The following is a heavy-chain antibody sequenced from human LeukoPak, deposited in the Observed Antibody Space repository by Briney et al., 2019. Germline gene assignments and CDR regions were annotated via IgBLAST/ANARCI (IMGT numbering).Heavy chain of an antibody. CDR1: GFTFSSYG. CDR2: IRYDGSNK. CDR3: AKSSGYRENYYYYYMDV. V-gene: IGHV3-30*02. Sequence: GGSLRLSCAPSGFTFSSYGMHWVRQAPGKGLEWVTFIRYDGSNKYYADSVKGRFTISRDNYKNTLYLQMNSLRAEDTAVYYCAKSSGYRENYYYYYMDVWGKGTTVTVSS. J-gene: IGHJ6*03. D-gene: IGHD3-22*01.